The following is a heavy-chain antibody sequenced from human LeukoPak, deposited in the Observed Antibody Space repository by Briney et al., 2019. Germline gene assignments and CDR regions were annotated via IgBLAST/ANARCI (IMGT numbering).Heavy chain of an antibody. CDR2: ISGSGGST. D-gene: IGHD3-3*01. V-gene: IGHV3-23*01. J-gene: IGHJ4*02. Sequence: QAGGSLILSCAASGFTFSSYAMSWVRQAPGEGLEWVSAISGSGGSTYYADSVKGRFTISRDNSKNTLYLQMNSLRAEDTAVYYCAKDYYDFWSGYYKPYYFDYWGQGTLVTVSS. CDR3: AKDYYDFWSGYYKPYYFDY. CDR1: GFTFSSYA.